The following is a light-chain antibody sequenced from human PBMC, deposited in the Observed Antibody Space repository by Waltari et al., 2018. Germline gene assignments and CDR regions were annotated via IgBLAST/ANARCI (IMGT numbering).Light chain of an antibody. Sequence: QSVLTQPPSVSGAPGQRVTISCTGTRSNIGAGYEIHWYHQFPGTAPKLLIYGNNYRPSGVPERFSGSKSGTSGSLAITGLQAEDEADYYCQCYDTTLDGWVFGGGTRLTVL. CDR3: QCYDTTLDGWV. V-gene: IGLV1-40*01. CDR1: RSNIGAGYE. CDR2: GNN. J-gene: IGLJ3*02.